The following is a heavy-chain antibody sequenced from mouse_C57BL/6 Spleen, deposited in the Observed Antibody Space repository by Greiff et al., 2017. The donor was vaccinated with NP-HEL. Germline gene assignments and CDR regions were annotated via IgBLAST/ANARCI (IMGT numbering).Heavy chain of an antibody. CDR1: GYAFSSSW. V-gene: IGHV1-82*01. D-gene: IGHD1-1*01. CDR3: ARSDTTVVGPSLDY. CDR2: IYPGDGDT. Sequence: VQLQQSGPELVKPGASVKISCKASGYAFSSSWMNWVKQRPGKGLEWIGRIYPGDGDTNYNGKFKGKATLTADKSSSTAYMQLSSLTSEDSAVYFCARSDTTVVGPSLDYWGQGTTLTVSS. J-gene: IGHJ2*01.